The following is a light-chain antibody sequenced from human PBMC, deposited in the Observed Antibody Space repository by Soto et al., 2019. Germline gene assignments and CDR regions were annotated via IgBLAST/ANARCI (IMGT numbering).Light chain of an antibody. CDR2: GAS. J-gene: IGKJ2*01. V-gene: IGKV3-15*01. CDR1: QSVSSN. CDR3: QQYDEWPPSYT. Sequence: EIVMTQSPATLSVSPGERATLSYRASQSVSSNLAWYQQKPGQAPRLLIYGASTRATGIPARISGSGSGTEFTLTISSLQSEDFAVYYCQQYDEWPPSYTFGQGTKLEI.